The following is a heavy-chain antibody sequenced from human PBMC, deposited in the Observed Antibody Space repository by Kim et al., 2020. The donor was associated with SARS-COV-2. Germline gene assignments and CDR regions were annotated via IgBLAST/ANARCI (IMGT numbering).Heavy chain of an antibody. D-gene: IGHD6-6*01. CDR2: ISGSGGST. Sequence: GGSLRLSCAASGFTFSSYAMSWVRQAPGKGLEWVSAISGSGGSTYYADSVKGRFTISRDNSKNTLYLQMNSLRAEDTAIYYCAKFGYSSSRGMENGMDVWGQGTTVTVSS. CDR1: GFTFSSYA. V-gene: IGHV3-23*01. J-gene: IGHJ6*02. CDR3: AKFGYSSSRGMENGMDV.